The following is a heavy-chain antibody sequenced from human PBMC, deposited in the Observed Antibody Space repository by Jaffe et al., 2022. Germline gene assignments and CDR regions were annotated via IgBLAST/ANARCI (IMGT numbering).Heavy chain of an antibody. CDR3: ARDCSSTSCSPWYFDY. Sequence: EVQLVESGGGLVQPGGSLRLSCAASGFTFSSYSMNWVRQAPGKGLEWVSYISSSSSTIYYADSVKGRFTISRDNAKNSLYLQMNSLRAEDTAVYYCARDCSSTSCSPWYFDYWGQGTLVTVSS. J-gene: IGHJ4*02. CDR2: ISSSSSTI. D-gene: IGHD2-2*01. V-gene: IGHV3-48*01. CDR1: GFTFSSYS.